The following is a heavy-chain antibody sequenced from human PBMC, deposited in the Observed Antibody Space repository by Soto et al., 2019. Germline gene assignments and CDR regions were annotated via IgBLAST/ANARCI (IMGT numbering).Heavy chain of an antibody. Sequence: SETLSLTCAVSGGSISSGAYSWSWIRQPPGKGLEWVGYIYHSGSTYYNPSLKSRVTISVDRSKNRFSLNLNSVTAADTAVYYCARASLYITVPYLNWFEPWCQGTVVTVSS. D-gene: IGHD2-2*02. CDR3: ARASLYITVPYLNWFEP. CDR1: GGSISSGAYS. J-gene: IGHJ5*02. CDR2: IYHSGST. V-gene: IGHV4-30-2*01.